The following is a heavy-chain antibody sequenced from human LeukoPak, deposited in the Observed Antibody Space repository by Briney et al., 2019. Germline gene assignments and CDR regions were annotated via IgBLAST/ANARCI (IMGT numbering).Heavy chain of an antibody. CDR1: GFTFSNYW. CDR2: IKEDGSEK. CDR3: ASGRQLGY. Sequence: GGSLRLSCAASGFTFSNYWMSWVRQAPGKGLEWVANIKEDGSEKYYVDSVKGRFTISRDNARTSLYLQMNSLRAEDTAVYYCASGRQLGYWGQGTLVTVSS. V-gene: IGHV3-7*01. J-gene: IGHJ4*02. D-gene: IGHD6-13*01.